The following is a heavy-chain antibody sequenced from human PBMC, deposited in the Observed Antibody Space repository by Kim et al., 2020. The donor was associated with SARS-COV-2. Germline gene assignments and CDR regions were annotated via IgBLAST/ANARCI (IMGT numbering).Heavy chain of an antibody. CDR3: ARDGYSRGWVLPLAY. D-gene: IGHD6-19*01. V-gene: IGHV4-34*01. J-gene: IGHJ4*02. CDR2: INHSGST. Sequence: SETLSLTCAVYGGSFSGYYWSWIRQPPGKGLEWIGEINHSGSTNYNPSLKSRVTISVDTSKNQFSLKLSAVTAEDTAVYYWARDGYSRGWVLPLAYWGQGTLVTVSS. CDR1: GGSFSGYY.